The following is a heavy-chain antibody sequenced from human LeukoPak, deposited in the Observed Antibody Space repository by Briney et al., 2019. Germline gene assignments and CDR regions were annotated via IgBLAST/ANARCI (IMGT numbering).Heavy chain of an antibody. CDR3: ARSDIWGSYRFLDY. V-gene: IGHV4-59*01. J-gene: IGHJ4*02. CDR2: FYNSGRS. Sequence: PSETLSLTCTVSDDSISDYYRGWIRQPPGKGLEWIGYFYNSGRSTYNPSLKSRVTISADTSKNHFSLKLNSVTTADTAVYYCARSDIWGSYRFLDYWGQGALVTVSS. D-gene: IGHD3-16*02. CDR1: DDSISDYY.